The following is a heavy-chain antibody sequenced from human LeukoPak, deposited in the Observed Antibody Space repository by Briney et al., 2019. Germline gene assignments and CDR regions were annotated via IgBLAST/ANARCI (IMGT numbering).Heavy chain of an antibody. Sequence: AASVKVSCKASGYTFTSYAMNWVRQAPGQGLEWMGWMNPNSGNTGYAQKFQGRVTITRNTSISTAYMELSSLRSEDTAVYYCARGSGGSSWIYYYYYYMDVWGKGTTVTVSS. D-gene: IGHD6-13*01. CDR3: ARGSGGSSWIYYYYYYMDV. V-gene: IGHV1-8*03. J-gene: IGHJ6*03. CDR1: GYTFTSYA. CDR2: MNPNSGNT.